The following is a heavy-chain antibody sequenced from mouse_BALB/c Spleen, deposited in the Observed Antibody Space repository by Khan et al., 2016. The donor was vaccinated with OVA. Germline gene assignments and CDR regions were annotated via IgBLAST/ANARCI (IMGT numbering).Heavy chain of an antibody. CDR2: INTNSGEP. J-gene: IGHJ2*01. CDR1: GYTFTNYG. Sequence: QIQLVQSGPELKKPGETVKISCKASGYTFTNYGMNWVKQAPGEGLKWMGWINTNSGEPTYADDFRGRFAFSLETSATTAFLQTNNLPNEDTASYCGARRGPRLDYWGQGTTLTVS. CDR3: ARRGPRLDY. V-gene: IGHV9-3-1*01.